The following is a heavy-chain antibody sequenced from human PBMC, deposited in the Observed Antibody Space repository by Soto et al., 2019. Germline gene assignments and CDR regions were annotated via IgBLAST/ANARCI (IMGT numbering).Heavy chain of an antibody. CDR3: ARNMITFGGTTKSSEGAFGMDV. D-gene: IGHD3-16*01. V-gene: IGHV5-10-1*01. J-gene: IGHJ6*02. CDR1: GYTFSNNW. CDR2: IDPSGSYT. Sequence: GESLKISCQGSGYTFSNNWISWVRQKPGKGLEWMGKIDPSGSYTDYSPSFQGHVSLSVDKSVSTAYLQWSSLKASDSAIYYCARNMITFGGTTKSSEGAFGMDVWGHGTAVTVYS.